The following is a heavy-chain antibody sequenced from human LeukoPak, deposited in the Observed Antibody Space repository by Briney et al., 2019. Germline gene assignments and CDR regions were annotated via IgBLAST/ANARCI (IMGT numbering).Heavy chain of an antibody. CDR1: GYTFTGYY. D-gene: IGHD5-12*01. CDR2: INPNSGGT. V-gene: IGHV1-2*02. CDR3: ARDLAVATIMTFDP. Sequence: ASVKVSCKASGYTFTGYYMHWVRQAPGQGLEWMGWINPNSGGTNYARKFQGRVTMTRDTSISTAYMELSRLRSDDTAVYYCARDLAVATIMTFDPWGQGTLVTVSS. J-gene: IGHJ5*02.